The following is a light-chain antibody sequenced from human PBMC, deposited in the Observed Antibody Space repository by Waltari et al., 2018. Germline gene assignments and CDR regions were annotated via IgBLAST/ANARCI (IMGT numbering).Light chain of an antibody. J-gene: IGLJ7*01. V-gene: IGLV1-51*02. CDR1: SSNIGNNY. CDR3: GTWDSSLSGAV. Sequence: QSVLTQPPSVSAPPGQRVTISCSGGSSNIGNNYVPWYRQFPGTAPKLLIYENTERPSGIPGRFSGSKSGTSATLDITGLQAGDEADYYCGTWDSSLSGAVFGGGTHLTVL. CDR2: ENT.